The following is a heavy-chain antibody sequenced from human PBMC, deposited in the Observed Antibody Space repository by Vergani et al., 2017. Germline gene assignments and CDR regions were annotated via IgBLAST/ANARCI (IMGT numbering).Heavy chain of an antibody. CDR2: IHTSGST. Sequence: QVQLKESGPGLVKPSQTLSLTCTVSGGSINSHNYYWSWIRQPAGKGLVWIGRIHTSGSTNYNSFLKSRVTMSEDTSKNQFSLNLTSATAPDTAVYFCARGGCLGGSCYKPHFDYWGQGILVTVSS. J-gene: IGHJ4*02. D-gene: IGHD2-15*01. V-gene: IGHV4-61*02. CDR1: GGSINSHNYY. CDR3: ARGGCLGGSCYKPHFDY.